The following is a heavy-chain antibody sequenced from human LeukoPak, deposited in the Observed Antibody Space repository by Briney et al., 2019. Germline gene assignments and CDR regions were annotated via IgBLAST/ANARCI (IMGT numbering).Heavy chain of an antibody. CDR1: GYSFTSYW. D-gene: IGHD6-19*01. CDR2: IYPGDSDT. V-gene: IGHV5-51*01. Sequence: GESLKISCKGSGYSFTSYWIGWVRQMPGKGLEWMGIIYPGDSDTRYSPSFQGQVTISADKSISTAYLQWSSLKASDTAMYYCARHDQLAGTYNWFDPWGQGTLVTVSS. CDR3: ARHDQLAGTYNWFDP. J-gene: IGHJ5*02.